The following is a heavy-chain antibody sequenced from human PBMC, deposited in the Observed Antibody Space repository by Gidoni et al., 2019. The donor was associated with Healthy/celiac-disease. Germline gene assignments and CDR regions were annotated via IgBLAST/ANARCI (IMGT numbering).Heavy chain of an antibody. V-gene: IGHV3-11*06. CDR1: GFTCSDYY. J-gene: IGHJ6*03. CDR2: ISSSSSYT. D-gene: IGHD4-17*01. CDR3: ARDLNDYGDYRKRLDYYYYYMDV. Sequence: QVQLVESGGGLVKPGGSLRLACADSGFTCSDYYMSWIRQAPGKGLGWVSYISSSSSYTNSADSVKGRFTISRDNAKNSLYLQMNSLRAEDTAVYYCARDLNDYGDYRKRLDYYYYYMDVWGKGTTVTVSS.